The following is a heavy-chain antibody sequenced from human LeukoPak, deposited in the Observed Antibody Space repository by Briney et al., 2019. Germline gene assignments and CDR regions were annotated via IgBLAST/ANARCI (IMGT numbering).Heavy chain of an antibody. Sequence: SETLSLTCTVSGGSVSSGSYYWSWIRQPPGKGLEWIGYIYYSGSTNYNPSLKRRVTISIDTSKNQFSLKLSSVTAADTAVYYCARDRVRGSSNPYFDYWGQGTLVTVSS. J-gene: IGHJ4*02. CDR2: IYYSGST. D-gene: IGHD1-26*01. CDR1: GGSVSSGSYY. CDR3: ARDRVRGSSNPYFDY. V-gene: IGHV4-61*01.